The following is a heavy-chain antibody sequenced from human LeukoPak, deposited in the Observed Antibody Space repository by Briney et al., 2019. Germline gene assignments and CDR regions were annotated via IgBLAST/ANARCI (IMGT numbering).Heavy chain of an antibody. V-gene: IGHV5-51*01. J-gene: IGHJ2*01. CDR2: IYPGDSDT. D-gene: IGHD3-22*01. CDR1: GYSFTSYW. Sequence: GESLKISCKGSGYSFTSYWIGWVRQMPGKGLEWMGIIYPGDSDTRYSPSFQGQVTISADKSISTAYLQWSSLKASDTAMYYCARRDYYDSSGYPHWYFDLWGRGTLVTVSS. CDR3: ARRDYYDSSGYPHWYFDL.